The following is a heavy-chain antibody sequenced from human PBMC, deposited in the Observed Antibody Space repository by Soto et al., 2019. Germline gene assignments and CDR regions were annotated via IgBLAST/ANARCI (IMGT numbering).Heavy chain of an antibody. CDR2: ISGSGGST. J-gene: IGHJ3*02. V-gene: IGHV3-23*01. Sequence: EEQLLESGGGLVQPGGSLRLSCAASGFTFSSYAMSWVRQAPGKGLEWVSEISGSGGSTYYAESVKGRFTISRDNSKNTLYLQMNSLRAEDMAVYYCAKGNTIFGVRRIDIWGQGTMVTVSA. CDR1: GFTFSSYA. CDR3: AKGNTIFGVRRIDI. D-gene: IGHD3-3*01.